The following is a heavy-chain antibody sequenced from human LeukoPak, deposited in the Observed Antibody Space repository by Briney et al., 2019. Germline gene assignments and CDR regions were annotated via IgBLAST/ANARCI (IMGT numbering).Heavy chain of an antibody. CDR3: AKARYFDWSEGAFDI. D-gene: IGHD3-9*01. Sequence: PGRSLRLSCAASGFTFDDYAMHWVRQAPGKGLEWVSGISWNSCSIGYADSVKGRFTISRDNAKNSLYLQMNSLRAEDTAWFYCAKARYFDWSEGAFDIWGQGTMVTVSS. CDR2: ISWNSCSI. J-gene: IGHJ3*02. CDR1: GFTFDDYA. V-gene: IGHV3-9*01.